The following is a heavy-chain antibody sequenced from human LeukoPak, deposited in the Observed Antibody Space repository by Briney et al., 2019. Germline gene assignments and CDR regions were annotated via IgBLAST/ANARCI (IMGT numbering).Heavy chain of an antibody. CDR2: INPSGGST. D-gene: IGHD4-23*01. V-gene: IGHV1-46*01. J-gene: IGHJ4*02. CDR1: GYTFTSYY. Sequence: ASVKVSCKASGYTFTSYYMHWVRQAPGQGLEWMGIINPSGGSTSYAQKFQGRVTMTRDTSTSTVYMELSSLRSEDTVVYYCARVDGGNRFDYWGQGTLVTVSS. CDR3: ARVDGGNRFDY.